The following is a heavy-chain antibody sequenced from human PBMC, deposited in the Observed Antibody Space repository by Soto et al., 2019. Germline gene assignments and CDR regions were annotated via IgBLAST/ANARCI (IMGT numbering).Heavy chain of an antibody. CDR1: GFTFSNYW. Sequence: EVQLVESGGGLVQPGGSQRFSCAASGFTFSNYWMHWVRQAPGKGLVWVSRINGDGSTTNYADSVKGRFTISRDNDKNTLYLQMNSLRAEDTAVYYCARGARNYSYFDYWGQGTLVTVSS. V-gene: IGHV3-74*01. J-gene: IGHJ4*02. CDR3: ARGARNYSYFDY. D-gene: IGHD1-7*01. CDR2: INGDGSTT.